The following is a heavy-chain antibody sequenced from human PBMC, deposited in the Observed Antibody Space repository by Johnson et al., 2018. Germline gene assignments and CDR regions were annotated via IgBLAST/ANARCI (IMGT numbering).Heavy chain of an antibody. Sequence: VQLQESGGGLVQPGGYLKLSCAASGFTFSNSAMHWVRQASGKGLEWVGRIIITRDNYAPAYGASVKGRFTISRDDSKNTAYLQMNSLKTEDKAVYYCTRLGDDFGYWGQGTLVTVSS. CDR1: GFTFSNSA. CDR2: IIITRDNYAP. V-gene: IGHV3-73*02. CDR3: TRLGDDFGY. J-gene: IGHJ4*02. D-gene: IGHD1-26*01.